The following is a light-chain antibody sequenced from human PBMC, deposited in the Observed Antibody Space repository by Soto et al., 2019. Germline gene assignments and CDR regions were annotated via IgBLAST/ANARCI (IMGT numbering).Light chain of an antibody. Sequence: EIVLTQSPATLSLSPGERATLSCRASQSVSSYLAWYQQRPGQAPRLLIYDASNRATGIPARFSGSWSWTDFTLNISSLEPEDFGVYYCQQRSNWLFTFGPGTKVYIK. J-gene: IGKJ3*01. V-gene: IGKV3-11*01. CDR3: QQRSNWLFT. CDR2: DAS. CDR1: QSVSSY.